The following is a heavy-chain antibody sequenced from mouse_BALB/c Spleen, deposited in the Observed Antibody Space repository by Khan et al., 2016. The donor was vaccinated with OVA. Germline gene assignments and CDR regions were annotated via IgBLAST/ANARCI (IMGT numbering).Heavy chain of an antibody. CDR3: ARGYDFFAY. V-gene: IGHV1-26*01. CDR1: GYSFTGYY. J-gene: IGHJ3*01. D-gene: IGHD2-14*01. Sequence: EVKLKQSGPDLVKPGASVKMSCKASGYSFTGYYMNWVKQSHGKSLESIGRVNPNTGNINYNQKFKDKAILIVDTSSSTAYMELRSLTSEDSAVYYCARGYDFFAYWGQGTLVTVSA. CDR2: VNPNTGNI.